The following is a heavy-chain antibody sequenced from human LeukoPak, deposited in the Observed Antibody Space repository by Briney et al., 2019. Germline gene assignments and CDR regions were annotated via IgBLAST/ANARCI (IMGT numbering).Heavy chain of an antibody. J-gene: IGHJ4*02. D-gene: IGHD3-22*01. CDR2: ISAYNGNT. Sequence: ASVKVSCKASGYTVTSYGISWVRQAPGQGLEWMGWISAYNGNTNYAQKLQGRVTMTTDTSTSTAYMELRSLRSDDTAVYYCAREAYYYDSSGYYPLDYWGQGTLVTVSS. CDR1: GYTVTSYG. CDR3: AREAYYYDSSGYYPLDY. V-gene: IGHV1-18*01.